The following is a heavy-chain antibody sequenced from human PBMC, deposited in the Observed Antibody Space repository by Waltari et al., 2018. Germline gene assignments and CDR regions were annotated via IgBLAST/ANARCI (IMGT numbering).Heavy chain of an antibody. J-gene: IGHJ6*02. CDR2: TKGGGNT. Sequence: EVQLVESGGGLIQPGGSLRLSCAASGFIVSNNYMRCVRQAPGKGLEWVSVTKGGGNTFYSDSVKGRFTISTDDSSNTLSLQMNSLRVEDTAVYYCASDPGFANGMDGWGQGTTVTVSS. CDR1: GFIVSNNY. V-gene: IGHV3-53*01. CDR3: ASDPGFANGMDG.